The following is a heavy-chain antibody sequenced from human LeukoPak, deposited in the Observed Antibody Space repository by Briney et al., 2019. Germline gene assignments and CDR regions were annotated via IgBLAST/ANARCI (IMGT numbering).Heavy chain of an antibody. D-gene: IGHD3-3*01. J-gene: IGHJ4*02. CDR2: ISGSGGST. CDR3: AKQQAYDFWSGYQRSPIDY. CDR1: GFTFSSYA. V-gene: IGHV3-23*01. Sequence: GGSLRLSCAASGFTFSSYAMSWVRQAPGKGLEWVSAISGSGGSTYYADSVKGRFTIPRDNSKNTLYLQMNSLRAEDTAVYYCAKQQAYDFWSGYQRSPIDYWGQGTLVTVSS.